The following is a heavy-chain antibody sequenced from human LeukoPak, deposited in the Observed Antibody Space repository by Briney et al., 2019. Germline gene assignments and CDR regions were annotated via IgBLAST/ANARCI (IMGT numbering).Heavy chain of an antibody. J-gene: IGHJ4*02. CDR2: INHSGST. V-gene: IGHV4-34*01. CDR3: ARGRYSIYDTLFDY. CDR1: GGSFSGYY. Sequence: SETLSLTCAVYGGSFSGYYWSWIRQPPGRGLEWIGEINHSGSTNYNPSLKSRVTISVDTSKNQFSLKLSSVTAADTAVYYCARGRYSIYDTLFDYWGQGTLVTVSS. D-gene: IGHD4-11*01.